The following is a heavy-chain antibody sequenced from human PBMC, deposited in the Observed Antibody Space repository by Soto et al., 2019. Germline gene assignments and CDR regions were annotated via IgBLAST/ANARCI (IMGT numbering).Heavy chain of an antibody. CDR2: FYYTGST. D-gene: IGHD3-10*01. J-gene: IGHJ4*02. Sequence: SATLSLTCTVSGCSVRSGNYYWSWIRQPPGKGLEWIGYFYYTGSTNYNPSLKSRVTISIDASKNQFSLRLSSVTAADTAVYYCARVYMVRGTIIRYFDYWGQGTLVTVS. CDR3: ARVYMVRGTIIRYFDY. CDR1: GCSVRSGNYY. V-gene: IGHV4-61*01.